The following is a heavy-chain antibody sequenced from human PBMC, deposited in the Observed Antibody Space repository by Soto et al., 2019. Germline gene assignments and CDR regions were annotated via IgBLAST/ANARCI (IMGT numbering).Heavy chain of an antibody. D-gene: IGHD6-19*01. V-gene: IGHV4-31*03. Sequence: SETLSLTCTVSGGSISSGGYYWSWIRQHPGKGLEWIGYIYYSGSTYYNPSLKSRVTISVDTSKNQFSLKLSSVTAADTAVYYCARGSIAVAENYFDYWGQGTLVTVSS. CDR2: IYYSGST. CDR1: GGSISSGGYY. J-gene: IGHJ4*02. CDR3: ARGSIAVAENYFDY.